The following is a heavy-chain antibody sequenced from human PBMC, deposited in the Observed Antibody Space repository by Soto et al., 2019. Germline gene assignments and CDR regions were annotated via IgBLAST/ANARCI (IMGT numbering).Heavy chain of an antibody. Sequence: SETLSLTCTISGGSFSNDDYYWSWIRQPPGKGLEWIGYIYYSGSTNSNPSLKSRVTQSVDTSKEQFSLTLRSVTAADTAVYYCARARYAYFDYWGQGTLVTVSS. CDR3: ARARYAYFDY. J-gene: IGHJ4*02. V-gene: IGHV4-30-4*01. D-gene: IGHD1-1*01. CDR2: IYYSGST. CDR1: GGSFSNDDYY.